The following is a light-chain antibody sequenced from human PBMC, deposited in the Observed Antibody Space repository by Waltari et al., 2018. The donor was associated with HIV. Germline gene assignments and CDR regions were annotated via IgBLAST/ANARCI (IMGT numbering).Light chain of an antibody. J-gene: IGLJ3*02. CDR3: VLYMGSGLRV. Sequence: QTVVTQEPSFSVSPGGTVTLTCGLSSGSVSPTYYPSWYQQTPGQAPRTLIYSTNTRSSGVPDRFSGSILGNKAALTITGAQADDESDYYCVLYMGSGLRVFGGGTKLTVL. CDR2: STN. CDR1: SGSVSPTYY. V-gene: IGLV8-61*01.